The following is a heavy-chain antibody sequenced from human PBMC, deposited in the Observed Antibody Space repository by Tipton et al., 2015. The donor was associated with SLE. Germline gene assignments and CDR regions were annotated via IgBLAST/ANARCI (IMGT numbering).Heavy chain of an antibody. D-gene: IGHD2-21*01. V-gene: IGHV3-23*03. Sequence: SLRLSCTDSDSGFTFTNFWMSWVRQAPGKGLEWVSLIYSGGTSTHYADSVKGRFTISRDNSKNTLYLQMSSLRDEDTAVYYCAKDGTDCGGDCYYDWHFDLWGRGTPVTVSS. CDR3: AKDGTDCGGDCYYDWHFDL. CDR2: IYSGGTST. CDR1: GFTFTNFW. J-gene: IGHJ2*01.